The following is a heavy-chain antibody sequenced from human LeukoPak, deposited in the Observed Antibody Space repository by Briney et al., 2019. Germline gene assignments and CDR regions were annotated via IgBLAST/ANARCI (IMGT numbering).Heavy chain of an antibody. Sequence: SEALSLTCTVSGGSISSYYWSWIRQPPGKGLEWIGYIYYSGSTNYNPSLKSRVTISVDTSKNQFSLKLSSVTAADTAVYYCVGTVTTRDAFDIWGQGTMVTVSS. CDR2: IYYSGST. CDR1: GGSISSYY. J-gene: IGHJ3*02. CDR3: VGTVTTRDAFDI. V-gene: IGHV4-59*08. D-gene: IGHD4-17*01.